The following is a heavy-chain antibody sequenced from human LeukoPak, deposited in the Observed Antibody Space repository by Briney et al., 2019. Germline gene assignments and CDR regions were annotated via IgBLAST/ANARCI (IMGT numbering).Heavy chain of an antibody. Sequence: PGGSLRLSCAASGFTVSSNYMSWVRQAPGKGLEWVSVIYSGGSTYYADSVKGRFTISRDNSKNTLYLQMNSLRAEDTAVYYCAREDSSGYYYVGYWGQGTLVTVSS. CDR2: IYSGGST. J-gene: IGHJ4*02. D-gene: IGHD3-22*01. CDR3: AREDSSGYYYVGY. V-gene: IGHV3-53*01. CDR1: GFTVSSNY.